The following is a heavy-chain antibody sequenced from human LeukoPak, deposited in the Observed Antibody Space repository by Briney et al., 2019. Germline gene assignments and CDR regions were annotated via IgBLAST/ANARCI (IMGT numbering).Heavy chain of an antibody. CDR1: GGSFSGYY. CDR3: ARDLWGSSWQQIGGY. J-gene: IGHJ4*02. V-gene: IGHV4-34*01. Sequence: SETLSLTCAVYGGSFSGYYWSWIRQPPGKGLEWIGEINHSGSTNYNPSLKSRVTISVDTSKNQFSLKLSSVTAADTAVYYCARDLWGSSWQQIGGYWGQGTLVTVSS. CDR2: INHSGST. D-gene: IGHD6-13*01.